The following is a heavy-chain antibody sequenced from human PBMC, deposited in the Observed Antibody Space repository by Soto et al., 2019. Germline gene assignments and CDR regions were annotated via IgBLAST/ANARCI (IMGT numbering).Heavy chain of an antibody. D-gene: IGHD2-2*02. Sequence: QVQLVESGGGVVQPGRSLRLSCAASGFTFSSYGMHWVRQAPGKGLEWVAVIWYDGSNKYYADSVKGRFTISRDNSKNTLYLQMHSLRAEDTAVYYCARARRAATPQSRCYFDYWGQGTLVTVSS. J-gene: IGHJ4*02. V-gene: IGHV3-33*01. CDR2: IWYDGSNK. CDR3: ARARRAATPQSRCYFDY. CDR1: GFTFSSYG.